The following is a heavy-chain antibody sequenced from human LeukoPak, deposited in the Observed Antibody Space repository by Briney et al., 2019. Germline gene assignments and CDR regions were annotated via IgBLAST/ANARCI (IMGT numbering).Heavy chain of an antibody. CDR2: IKSDGSRT. J-gene: IGHJ4*02. V-gene: IGHV3-74*01. CDR1: GFTFSTYW. CDR3: ARDRGGYPIVPVDY. D-gene: IGHD3-22*01. Sequence: GGSLRLSCAASGFTFSTYWMHWVRQAPGKGLVWVSHIKSDGSRTTYADSVKGRFTISRDNAKNSLYLQMNSLRAEDTAVYYCARDRGGYPIVPVDYWGQGTLVTVSS.